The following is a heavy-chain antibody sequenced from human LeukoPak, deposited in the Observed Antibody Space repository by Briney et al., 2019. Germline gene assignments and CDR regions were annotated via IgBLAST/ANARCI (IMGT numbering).Heavy chain of an antibody. CDR2: TYPRDGST. V-gene: IGHV1-46*01. J-gene: IGHJ4*02. Sequence: GASVKVSCKASGGTFSSYAISWVRQAPGQGLEWMGMTYPRDGSTSYAQRFQDRVTVTRDTSTSTVHMELSGLRSEDTAVYYCARDQEGFDYWGQGTLVTVSS. CDR1: GGTFSSYA. CDR3: ARDQEGFDY.